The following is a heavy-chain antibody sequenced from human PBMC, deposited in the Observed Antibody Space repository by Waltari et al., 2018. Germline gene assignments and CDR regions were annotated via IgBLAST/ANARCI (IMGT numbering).Heavy chain of an antibody. CDR1: GYTFTGYY. CDR3: ARLYYDFWSGYYDDGWFDP. D-gene: IGHD3-3*01. CDR2: INPNSGGT. J-gene: IGHJ5*02. Sequence: QVQLVQSGAEVKKPGASVKVSCKASGYTFTGYYMPWVREAPGQGLEWMGWINPNSGGTNYAQKFQGRVTMTRDTSISTAYMELSRLRSDDTAVYYCARLYYDFWSGYYDDGWFDPWGQGTLVTVSS. V-gene: IGHV1-2*02.